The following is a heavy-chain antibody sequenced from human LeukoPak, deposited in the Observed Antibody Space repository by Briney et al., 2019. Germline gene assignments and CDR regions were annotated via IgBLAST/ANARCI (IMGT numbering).Heavy chain of an antibody. CDR3: ARMSRDGYSPRRYFDY. J-gene: IGHJ4*02. CDR1: GFTFSDYY. Sequence: GGSLRLSCAASGFTFSDYYMSWIRQAPGKGLEWVSYISSSGSTIYYADSVKGRFTISRDNAKNSLYLQMNSLRAEDTAVYYCARMSRDGYSPRRYFDYWGQGTLVTVSS. V-gene: IGHV3-11*01. D-gene: IGHD2-15*01. CDR2: ISSSGSTI.